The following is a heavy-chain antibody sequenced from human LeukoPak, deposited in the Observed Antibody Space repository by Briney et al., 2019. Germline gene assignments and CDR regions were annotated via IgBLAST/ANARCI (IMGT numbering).Heavy chain of an antibody. V-gene: IGHV4-39*01. CDR2: IYYSGST. J-gene: IGHJ3*02. Sequence: SDPLSLPCTVSGGPINSSRYYWRRIRQPPGKGLEWIVTIYYSGSTYYNPSLKSRVTISVDTSKNQFSLKLSSVTASDTAVYYCARRFAPSRNDAFDIWGQGTMVTVSS. CDR3: ARRFAPSRNDAFDI. D-gene: IGHD3-10*01. CDR1: GGPINSSRYY.